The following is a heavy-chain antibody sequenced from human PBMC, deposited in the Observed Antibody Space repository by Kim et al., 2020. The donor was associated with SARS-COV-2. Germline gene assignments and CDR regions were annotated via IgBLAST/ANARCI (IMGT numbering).Heavy chain of an antibody. CDR2: ISSSSSYI. D-gene: IGHD3-16*01. CDR3: ARDTDPLSVMGGAARW. Sequence: GGSLRLSCAASGFTFSSYSMNWVRQAPGKGLEWVSSISSSSSYIYYADSVKGRFTISRDNAKNSLYLQMNSLRAEDTAVYYCARDTDPLSVMGGAARWWGQGTLVTVSS. CDR1: GFTFSSYS. V-gene: IGHV3-21*01. J-gene: IGHJ4*02.